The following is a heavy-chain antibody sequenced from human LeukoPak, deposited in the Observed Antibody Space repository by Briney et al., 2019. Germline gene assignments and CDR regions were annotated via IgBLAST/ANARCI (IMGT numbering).Heavy chain of an antibody. CDR1: GGSFSGYY. CDR3: ARGWDYGDYDAGTSDWFDP. D-gene: IGHD4-17*01. V-gene: IGHV4-34*01. Sequence: SETLSLTCAVYGGSFSGYYWSWIRQPPGKGLEWIGEINHSGSTNCNPSLKSRVTISVDTSKNQFSLKLSSVTAADTAVYYCARGWDYGDYDAGTSDWFDPWGQGTLVTVSS. J-gene: IGHJ5*02. CDR2: INHSGST.